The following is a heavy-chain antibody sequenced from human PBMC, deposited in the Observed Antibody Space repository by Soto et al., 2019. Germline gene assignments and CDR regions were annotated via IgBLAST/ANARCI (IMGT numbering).Heavy chain of an antibody. V-gene: IGHV1-24*01. CDR1: GYTLTELS. J-gene: IGHJ6*02. CDR3: ATVSPMIVVVPYYYYGMDV. CDR2: FDPEDGET. Sequence: ASVKVSCKVSGYTLTELSMHWVRQAPGKGLEWMGGFDPEDGETIYAQKFQGRVTMTEDTSTDTAYMELSSLRSEDTAVYYCATVSPMIVVVPYYYYGMDVWGQGTTVTVSS. D-gene: IGHD3-22*01.